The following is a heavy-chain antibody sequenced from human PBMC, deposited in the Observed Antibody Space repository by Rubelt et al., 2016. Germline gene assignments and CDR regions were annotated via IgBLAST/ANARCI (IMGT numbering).Heavy chain of an antibody. CDR2: ISYDGSNK. J-gene: IGHJ4*02. CDR1: GFTFSSYA. Sequence: VQLVESGGGLVQPGRSLRLPCTASGFTFSSYAMHWVRQAPGKGLEWVAVISYDGSNKYYADSVKGRFTISRDNSKNTLYLQMNSRRAEDTAVYYCARGDASDYWGQGTLVTVSS. CDR3: ARGDASDY. V-gene: IGHV3-30*04.